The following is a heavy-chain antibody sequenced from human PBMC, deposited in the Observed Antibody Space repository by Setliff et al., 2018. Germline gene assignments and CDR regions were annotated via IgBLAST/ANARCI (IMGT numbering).Heavy chain of an antibody. CDR2: AYSGGST. CDR3: ARGAFGNGLNFRYFDY. CDR1: GVTVSTNY. D-gene: IGHD3-16*01. V-gene: IGHV3-53*01. Sequence: GGSLRLSCAASGVTVSTNYMTWVRQTPGKGLECVSVAYSGGSTYYADSVKGRFTISGDNSKNTVYLQMTSLRVEDTAVYYCARGAFGNGLNFRYFDYWGQGTLVTVSS. J-gene: IGHJ4*02.